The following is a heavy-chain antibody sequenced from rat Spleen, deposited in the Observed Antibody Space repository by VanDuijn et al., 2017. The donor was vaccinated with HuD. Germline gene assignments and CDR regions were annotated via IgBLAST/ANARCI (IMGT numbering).Heavy chain of an antibody. Sequence: EVQLVESGGDLVQPGRSLKLTCAASGFTFSHYGMAWVRQAPTKGLEWVATLSYDGHTTYYRDSVKGRFTISRDIAKSNLYLQMDSLGSEDTATYYCARRHYGYTDYFDYWGQGVMVTVSP. V-gene: IGHV5-29*01. CDR2: LSYDGHTT. CDR1: GFTFSHYG. J-gene: IGHJ2*01. CDR3: ARRHYGYTDYFDY. D-gene: IGHD1-11*01.